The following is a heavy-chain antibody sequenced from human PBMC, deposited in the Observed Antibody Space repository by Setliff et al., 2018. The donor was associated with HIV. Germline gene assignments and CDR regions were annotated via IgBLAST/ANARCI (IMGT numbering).Heavy chain of an antibody. J-gene: IGHJ4*02. CDR1: GLTFSSYA. CDR3: AKGTYSYDSSGPDY. CDR2: IGGSGGST. V-gene: IGHV3-23*01. Sequence: PGGSLRLSCAASGLTFSSYAMNWVRQAPGKGLEWVSVIGGSGGSTYYADSVKGRFTISRDNSKNTLYLQMNSLRAEDTAVYYCAKGTYSYDSSGPDYWGQGTLVTVSS. D-gene: IGHD3-22*01.